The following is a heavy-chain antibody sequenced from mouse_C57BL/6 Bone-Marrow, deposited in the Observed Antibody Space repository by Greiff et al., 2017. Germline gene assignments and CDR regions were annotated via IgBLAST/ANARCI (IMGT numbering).Heavy chain of an antibody. CDR1: GYSFTDYN. V-gene: IGHV1-39*01. D-gene: IGHD2-4*01. CDR3: ERGEDYEYAMVY. J-gene: IGHJ4*01. CDR2: INPNYGTT. Sequence: VQLQQSGPELVKPGASVKISCKASGYSFTDYNMNWVKQSTGKSLEWIGVINPNYGTTSYNQKFKGKATLTVDQSSSPAYMQLNSLTSEDSAVYYCERGEDYEYAMVYWSQGTSVTVAS.